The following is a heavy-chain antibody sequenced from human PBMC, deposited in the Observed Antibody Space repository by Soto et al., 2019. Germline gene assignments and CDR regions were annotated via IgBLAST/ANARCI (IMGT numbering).Heavy chain of an antibody. CDR1: GYTFTSYA. D-gene: IGHD1-26*01. J-gene: IGHJ4*02. V-gene: IGHV1-3*01. Sequence: QVQLVQSGAEVKKPGASVKVSCKASGYTFTSYAMHWVRQAPGQRLEWMGWINAGNGNTKYSQKFQGRVTITRDTSASTAYMELSSLRSEDTAVYYCARVGGSGSYPWLYYFDYWGQGTLVTVSS. CDR3: ARVGGSGSYPWLYYFDY. CDR2: INAGNGNT.